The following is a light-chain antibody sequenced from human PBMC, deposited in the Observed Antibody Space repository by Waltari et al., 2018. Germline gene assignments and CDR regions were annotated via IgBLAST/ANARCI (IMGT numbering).Light chain of an antibody. CDR1: QSIVVW. V-gene: IGKV1-5*03. J-gene: IGKJ1*01. CDR2: KAS. CDR3: LQYNSYPWT. Sequence: DIQVTQSTSTLSASVGDRGTITCRASQSIVVWLAWYQQKPGKAPRLLIYKASYLESGVPSRFSGSASGTAFTLTISSLQADDFATYYCLQYNSYPWTFGQGTTVEIK.